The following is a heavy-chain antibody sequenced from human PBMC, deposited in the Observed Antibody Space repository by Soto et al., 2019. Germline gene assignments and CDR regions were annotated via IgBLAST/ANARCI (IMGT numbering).Heavy chain of an antibody. J-gene: IGHJ4*02. V-gene: IGHV4-34*01. Sequence: SETLSLTCAVYGGSFSGYYWSWIRQPPGKGLEWIGEINHSGSTNYNPSLKSRVTISVDTSKNQFSLKLSSVTAADTAVYYCARGFSSYGSGSPQYYFDYWGQGALVTVSS. D-gene: IGHD3-10*01. CDR2: INHSGST. CDR3: ARGFSSYGSGSPQYYFDY. CDR1: GGSFSGYY.